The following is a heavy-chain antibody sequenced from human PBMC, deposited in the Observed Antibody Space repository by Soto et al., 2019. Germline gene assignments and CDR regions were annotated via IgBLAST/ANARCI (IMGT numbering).Heavy chain of an antibody. Sequence: GESLKISCKGSGYSFAGYWITWVRQKPGKGLEWMGRIDPSDPKTYYSPSVRGHVTISVTKSIATVFLQWSSLRASDTAMYYCARQIYDSDTGPNFQYYFDSWGQGTPVTVSS. D-gene: IGHD3-22*01. J-gene: IGHJ4*02. CDR3: ARQIYDSDTGPNFQYYFDS. CDR1: GYSFAGYW. CDR2: IDPSDPKT. V-gene: IGHV5-10-1*01.